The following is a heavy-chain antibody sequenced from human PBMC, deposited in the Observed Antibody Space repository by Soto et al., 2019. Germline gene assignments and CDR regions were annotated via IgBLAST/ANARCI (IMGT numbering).Heavy chain of an antibody. CDR2: INSDGSST. CDR1: GFTFSSYW. V-gene: IGHV3-74*01. Sequence: EVQLVESGGGLGQPGGSLRLSCAASGFTFSSYWMHWVRQAPGKGLVWVSRINSDGSSTSYADSVKGRFTISRDNAKNTLYLQMNSLRAEDTAVYYCARDRDNIVVVVAATPDYWGQGTLVTVSS. J-gene: IGHJ4*02. D-gene: IGHD2-15*01. CDR3: ARDRDNIVVVVAATPDY.